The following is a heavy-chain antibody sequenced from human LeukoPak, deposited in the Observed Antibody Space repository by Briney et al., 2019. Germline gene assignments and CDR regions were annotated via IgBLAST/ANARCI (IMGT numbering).Heavy chain of an antibody. CDR3: ARSIWYNRQYYFDS. D-gene: IGHD6-13*01. Sequence: RASVKVSCKAPGYSFNDYAMQWVRQAPGQRLEWMGWINCGNGKTKYSEKFQGRVTITRDQSATTAYMDLSSLRSEDTAVYYCARSIWYNRQYYFDSWGQGTLVTVSS. V-gene: IGHV1-3*01. CDR2: INCGNGKT. J-gene: IGHJ4*02. CDR1: GYSFNDYA.